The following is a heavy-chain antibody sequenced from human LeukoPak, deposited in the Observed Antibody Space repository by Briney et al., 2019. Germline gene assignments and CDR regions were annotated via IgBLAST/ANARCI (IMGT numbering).Heavy chain of an antibody. CDR1: GGSISSYY. CDR3: ARGPPQYYYDSSGYYSD. CDR2: IYYSGST. V-gene: IGHV4-59*01. J-gene: IGHJ4*02. Sequence: SSETLSLTCTVSGGSISSYYWSWIRQPPGKGLEWIGYIYYSGSTNYNPSLKSRVTISVDTSKNQFSLKLSSVTAADTAVYYCARGPPQYYYDSSGYYSDWGQGTLVTVSS. D-gene: IGHD3-22*01.